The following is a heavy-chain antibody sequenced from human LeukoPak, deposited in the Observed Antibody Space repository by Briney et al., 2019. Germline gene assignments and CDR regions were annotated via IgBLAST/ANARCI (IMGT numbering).Heavy chain of an antibody. CDR2: INPNSGGT. CDR1: GYTFTGYY. V-gene: IGHV1-2*02. J-gene: IGHJ5*02. CDR3: ARESARWVVVAASRNWFDP. Sequence: ASVKVSCKASGYTFTGYYMHWVRQAPGQGLEWMGWINPNSGGTNYAQKFQGRVTMTRDTSISTAYMELSRLRSDDTAVYYCARESARWVVVAASRNWFDPWGQGTLVTVSS. D-gene: IGHD2-15*01.